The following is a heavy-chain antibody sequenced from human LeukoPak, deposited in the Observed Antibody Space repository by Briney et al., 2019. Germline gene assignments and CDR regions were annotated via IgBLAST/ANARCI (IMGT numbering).Heavy chain of an antibody. J-gene: IGHJ4*02. CDR3: ARDGPKLERPSSPFDY. CDR1: GGSISSSSYY. CDR2: IYYSGST. D-gene: IGHD1-1*01. Sequence: PSETLSLTCTVSGGSISSSSYYWGWIRQPPGKGLEWIGSIYYSGSTYYNPSLKSRVTISVDTSKNQFSLKLSSVTAADTAVYYCARDGPKLERPSSPFDYWGQGTLVTVSS. V-gene: IGHV4-39*07.